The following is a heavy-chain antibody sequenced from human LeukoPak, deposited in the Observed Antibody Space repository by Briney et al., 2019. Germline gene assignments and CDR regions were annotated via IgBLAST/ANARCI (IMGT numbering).Heavy chain of an antibody. Sequence: GGSLGLSCAASGFTFSSYVMHWVRQAPGKGLEWVAGIPYGGSNKFYADSVKGRFTISRDDSKNTLHLQMSSRRTGDTALYYWAKAENSSAGSHCDSWGQGPWSPSPQ. D-gene: IGHD6-6*01. J-gene: IGHJ4*02. V-gene: IGHV3-30*04. CDR2: IPYGGSNK. CDR3: AKAENSSAGSHCDS. CDR1: GFTFSSYV.